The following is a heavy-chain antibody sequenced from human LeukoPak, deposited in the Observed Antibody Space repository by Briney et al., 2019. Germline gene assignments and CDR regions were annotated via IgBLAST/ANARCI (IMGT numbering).Heavy chain of an antibody. CDR2: ISASGGST. CDR3: AKADGSWTYDP. CDR1: GFTFSSYA. V-gene: IGHV3-23*01. J-gene: IGHJ5*02. Sequence: GGSLRLSCAASGFTFSSYAMSWVRQAPGKGLEWVSAISASGGSTQYADSVKGRFTISRDNSKNTLFLQMNSLRAEDTAVYYCAKADGSWTYDPWGQGTLVIVSS. D-gene: IGHD5-24*01.